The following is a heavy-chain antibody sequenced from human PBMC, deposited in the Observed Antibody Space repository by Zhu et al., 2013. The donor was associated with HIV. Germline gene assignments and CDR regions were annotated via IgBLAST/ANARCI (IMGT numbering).Heavy chain of an antibody. J-gene: IGHJ4*02. CDR1: GYTFTNSF. D-gene: IGHD3-22*01. CDR3: ALQYSFDTTGYYPLSR. V-gene: IGHV1-46*01. CDR2: ITPALYT. Sequence: QVQMVQSGAEVREPGASVKVSCKTSGYTFTNSFIHWVRQAPGQGLEWVGIITPALYTNYGQNFQGRATVTRDTSTNTVYMGLRSLRSVDTAIYYCALQYSFDTTGYYPLSRWGQGALVTVSS.